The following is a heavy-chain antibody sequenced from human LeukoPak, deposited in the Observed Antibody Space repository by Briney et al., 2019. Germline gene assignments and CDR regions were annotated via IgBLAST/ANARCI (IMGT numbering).Heavy chain of an antibody. CDR2: ISGGGETT. D-gene: IGHD4-17*01. V-gene: IGHV3-23*01. J-gene: IGHJ4*02. Sequence: GGSLRLSCAASGFTFNNYAMNWVRQAPGKGLXXXXXISGGGETTYYADSAKGRFTISRDNSQNTLYLQMNSLRAEDTAVYYCARDYADYVGYFFFDYWGQGTLVTVSS. CDR3: ARDYADYVGYFFFDY. CDR1: GFTFNNYA.